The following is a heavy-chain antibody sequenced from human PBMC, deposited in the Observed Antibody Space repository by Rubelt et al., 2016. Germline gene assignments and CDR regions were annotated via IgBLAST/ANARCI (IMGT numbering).Heavy chain of an antibody. Sequence: EVQLVESGGGLIQPGGSLRLSCAASGFTVSSNYMSWVRQAPGKGLEWVSVIYSAGGTYYADSVKGRFTIARDNSKNTLYLEMNCLRAEDTALYFCARVQSSADGSFFVDYWGQGTLVTVSS. CDR2: IYSAGGT. V-gene: IGHV3-53*01. CDR3: ARVQSSADGSFFVDY. D-gene: IGHD6-13*01. J-gene: IGHJ4*02. CDR1: GFTVSSNY.